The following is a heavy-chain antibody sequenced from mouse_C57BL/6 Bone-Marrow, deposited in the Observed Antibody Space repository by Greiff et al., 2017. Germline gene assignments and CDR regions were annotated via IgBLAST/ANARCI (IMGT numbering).Heavy chain of an antibody. J-gene: IGHJ4*01. V-gene: IGHV7-3*01. CDR3: ASLSLAMDY. D-gene: IGHD6-1*01. CDR2: IRNKANGYTT. CDR1: GFTFTDYY. Sequence: EVNVVESGGGLVQPGGSLSLSCAASGFTFTDYYMSWVRQPPGKALEWLGFIRNKANGYTTEYSASVKGRFTISRDNSQSILYLQMNALRAEDSATYYCASLSLAMDYWGQGTSVTVSS.